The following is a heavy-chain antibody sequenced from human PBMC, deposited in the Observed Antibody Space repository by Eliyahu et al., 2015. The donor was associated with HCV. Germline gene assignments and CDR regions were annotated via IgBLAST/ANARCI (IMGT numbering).Heavy chain of an antibody. Sequence: QLQLQESGPGQVKPSETLSLTCTVXXXSIVSTTYYWGWXRXPPGKGXEWIESIHYXGNTYYNPSLKSRVTMSVDTSSDQFSLKLSSVTAADTALYYCARQYVQGVPDWFDPWGQGTLVTVSS. V-gene: IGHV4-39*01. CDR1: XXSIVSTTYY. CDR3: ARQYVQGVPDWFDP. J-gene: IGHJ5*02. CDR2: IHYXGNT. D-gene: IGHD3-10*02.